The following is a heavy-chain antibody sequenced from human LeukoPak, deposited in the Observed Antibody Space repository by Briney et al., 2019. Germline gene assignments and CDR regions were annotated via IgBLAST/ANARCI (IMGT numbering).Heavy chain of an antibody. CDR1: GFSFKSYS. CDR3: ASGIAVAVNY. V-gene: IGHV3-21*01. D-gene: IGHD6-19*01. J-gene: IGHJ4*02. CDR2: ISSGGSNI. Sequence: GGSLRLSCAASGFSFKSYSMNWVRQAPGKGLEWVSSISSGGSNIHYADSVKGRFTISRDDAKNSLYLQINSLRAEDTAVYYCASGIAVAVNYWGQGTLVTVSS.